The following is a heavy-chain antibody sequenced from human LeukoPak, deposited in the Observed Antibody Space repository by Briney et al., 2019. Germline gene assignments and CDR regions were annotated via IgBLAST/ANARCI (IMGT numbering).Heavy chain of an antibody. Sequence: ASVKVSCKASGYTFTGYYMHWGRQAPGQGLEGMGWINPNSGGTNYAQKFQGRVTMTRDTSISTAYMELSRLRSDDTAVYYCATDPISSSWHLNWFDPWGQGTLVTVSS. CDR2: INPNSGGT. CDR3: ATDPISSSWHLNWFDP. CDR1: GYTFTGYY. D-gene: IGHD6-13*01. J-gene: IGHJ5*02. V-gene: IGHV1-2*02.